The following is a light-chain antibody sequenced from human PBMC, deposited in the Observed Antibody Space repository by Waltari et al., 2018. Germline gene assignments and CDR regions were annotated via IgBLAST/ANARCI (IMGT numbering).Light chain of an antibody. V-gene: IGKV3-20*01. Sequence: EIVLTQSPGTLSLSPGERATLSCRASQSVTSNYLAWYQQRPGQAPRLLINAASSRATGIPGRFSGSGSDTDFALTISRLEPEDFAVYYCQQYGSSPETFGQGTKLEIK. J-gene: IGKJ2*01. CDR3: QQYGSSPET. CDR2: AAS. CDR1: QSVTSNY.